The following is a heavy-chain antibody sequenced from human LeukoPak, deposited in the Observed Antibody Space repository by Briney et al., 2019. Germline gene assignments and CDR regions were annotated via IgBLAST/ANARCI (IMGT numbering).Heavy chain of an antibody. V-gene: IGHV3-73*01. CDR2: IRDKAYNYAT. CDR3: SRHETLPGDY. Sequence: GGSLRLSCAASGLTFSGSTMHWVRQASGKGLEWVGHIRDKAYNYATAYAGSVKGRFTISRDDSKNTAYLQTNSLKTEDTAMYYCSRHETLPGDYWGQGTLVIVSS. J-gene: IGHJ4*02. CDR1: GLTFSGST. D-gene: IGHD2-21*02.